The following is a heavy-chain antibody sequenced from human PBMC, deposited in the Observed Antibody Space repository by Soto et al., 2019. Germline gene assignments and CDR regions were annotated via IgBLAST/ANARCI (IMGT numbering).Heavy chain of an antibody. D-gene: IGHD3-16*01. V-gene: IGHV3-21*01. CDR3: SRSPEVGVRGDY. J-gene: IGHJ4*02. CDR1: GFPFSAYN. Sequence: PGGSLRLSCTGSGFPFSAYNINWVRQAPGKGLEWVSSITVGSSHIYQPNSMKGRFTISRDDAKNSVYLQIDSLRDEDTALYYCSRSPEVGVRGDYWGQGTLVTVSS. CDR2: ITVGSSHI.